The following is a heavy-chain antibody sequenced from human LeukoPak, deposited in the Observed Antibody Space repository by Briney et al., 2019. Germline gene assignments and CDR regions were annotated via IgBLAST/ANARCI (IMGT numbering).Heavy chain of an antibody. J-gene: IGHJ4*02. CDR1: GFTFSSHG. Sequence: GGSLRLSCAASGFTFSSHGMNWVRQAPGKGLEWVSGISPSGGITYYTDSVKGRFTISRDNAKNSLYLQMNSLRAEDTAVYYCARDRPLVYDSSGYYGYWGQGTLVTVSS. CDR2: ISPSGGIT. CDR3: ARDRPLVYDSSGYYGY. V-gene: IGHV3-23*01. D-gene: IGHD3-22*01.